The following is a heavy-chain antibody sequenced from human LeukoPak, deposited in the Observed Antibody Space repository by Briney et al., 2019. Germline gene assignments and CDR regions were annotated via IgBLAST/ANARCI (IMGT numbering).Heavy chain of an antibody. D-gene: IGHD2-2*01. CDR3: ARQKCTSASCLTKNAFDI. J-gene: IGHJ3*02. CDR1: GSISGYY. V-gene: IGHV4-4*09. CDR2: VYTSGST. Sequence: SETLSLTCTVSGSISGYYWSWIRQPPGKGLEWIGYVYTSGSTNYNPSLESRVTISVGTSKNQFSLDLSSVTAADTAVYYCARQKCTSASCLTKNAFDIWGQGTMVTVSS.